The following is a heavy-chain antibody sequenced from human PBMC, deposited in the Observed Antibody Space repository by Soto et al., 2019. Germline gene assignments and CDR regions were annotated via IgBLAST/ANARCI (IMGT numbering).Heavy chain of an antibody. CDR1: GFTFSSYA. CDR3: ASMVRGALPSPLRY. CDR2: ISGSGGST. Sequence: EVQLLESGGGLVQPGGSLKLSCAASGFTFSSYAMSWVRQAPGKGLEWVSAISGSGGSTYYADSVKGRFTISRDNSKNTMYLQMNSLRAEDTAVYYCASMVRGALPSPLRYWGQGTLVTVSS. J-gene: IGHJ4*02. V-gene: IGHV3-23*01. D-gene: IGHD3-10*01.